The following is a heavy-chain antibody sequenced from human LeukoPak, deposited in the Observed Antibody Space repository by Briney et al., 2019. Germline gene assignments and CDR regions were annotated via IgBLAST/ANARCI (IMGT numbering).Heavy chain of an antibody. D-gene: IGHD6-6*01. V-gene: IGHV1-69*13. J-gene: IGHJ4*02. CDR1: GGTFSSYA. CDR3: ARGAQLGPLTSFDY. CDR2: IIPIFGTA. Sequence: SVKVSCKASGGTFSSYAISWVRQAPGQGLEWMGGIIPIFGTANYAQKFQGRVTITADESTSTAYMELSSLRSEDTAVYYCARGAQLGPLTSFDYWGQGTLVTVSS.